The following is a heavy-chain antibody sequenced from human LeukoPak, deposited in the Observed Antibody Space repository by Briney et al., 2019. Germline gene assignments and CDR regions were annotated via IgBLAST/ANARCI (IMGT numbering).Heavy chain of an antibody. V-gene: IGHV3-23*01. Sequence: PGGSLRLSCAASGFTCSSYAMSWVRQAPGKGLQWVSAISGSGGSTYYADSVKGRFTISRDNSKNTLYLQMNSLRAEDTAVYYCAKYTFGDPNPYWGQGTLVTVSS. CDR1: GFTCSSYA. CDR2: ISGSGGST. D-gene: IGHD4-17*01. J-gene: IGHJ4*02. CDR3: AKYTFGDPNPY.